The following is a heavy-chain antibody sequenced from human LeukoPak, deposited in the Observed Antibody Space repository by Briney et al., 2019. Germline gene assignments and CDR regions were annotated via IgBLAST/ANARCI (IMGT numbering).Heavy chain of an antibody. J-gene: IGHJ4*02. CDR1: GFNFSSYA. CDR2: ITTSGGSA. Sequence: GESLRLSCAASGFNFSSYAMSWLRPPPGKGLEWVSGITTSGGSASYADSVKGRFTISRDNPGNTLFMEMHSLRAEDTAVYYCAREVRDYYDSSGPGEDYFDYWGQGTLVTVSS. CDR3: AREVRDYYDSSGPGEDYFDY. D-gene: IGHD3-22*01. V-gene: IGHV3-23*01.